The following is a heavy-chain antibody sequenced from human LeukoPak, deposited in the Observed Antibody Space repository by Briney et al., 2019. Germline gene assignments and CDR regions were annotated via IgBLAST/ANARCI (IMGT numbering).Heavy chain of an antibody. V-gene: IGHV4-34*01. CDR3: ARSYSSSFDY. CDR1: GGSFSGYY. CDR2: INHSGST. Sequence: PSETLSLTCAVYGGSFSGYYWSWLRRPPGKGLKWIGEINHSGSTNYNPSLKSRVNISVDTSKNQLSLKLSSVTAADTAVYYCARSYSSSFDYWGQGTLVTVSS. D-gene: IGHD6-13*01. J-gene: IGHJ4*02.